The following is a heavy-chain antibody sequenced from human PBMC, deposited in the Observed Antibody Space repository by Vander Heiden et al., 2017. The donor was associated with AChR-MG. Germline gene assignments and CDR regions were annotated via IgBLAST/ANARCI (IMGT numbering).Heavy chain of an antibody. D-gene: IGHD6-19*01. Sequence: QVQLQQWGAGLLKPSETPSLTCAVYGGSFSGYYWSWIRQPPGKGLEWIGEINHSGSTNYNPSLKSRVTISVDTSKNQFSLKLSSVTAADTAVYYCARGSAESKRGTPITAVAGRHRIKYDYWCQGTLVTVSS. CDR1: GGSFSGYY. J-gene: IGHJ4*02. CDR3: ARGSAESKRGTPITAVAGRHRIKYDY. V-gene: IGHV4-34*01. CDR2: INHSGST.